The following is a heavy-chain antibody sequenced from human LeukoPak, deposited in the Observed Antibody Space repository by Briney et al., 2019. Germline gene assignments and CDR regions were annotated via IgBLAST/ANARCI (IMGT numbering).Heavy chain of an antibody. Sequence: GGSLRLSCAASGFTFSDYYMSWIRQAPGKGLEWVSYISSSGSTIYYADSVKGRFTISRDNAKNSLYLQMNSLRAEDAAVYYCARYYYDSSGDGAFDIWGQGTMVTVSS. V-gene: IGHV3-11*01. CDR2: ISSSGSTI. CDR3: ARYYYDSSGDGAFDI. D-gene: IGHD3-22*01. J-gene: IGHJ3*02. CDR1: GFTFSDYY.